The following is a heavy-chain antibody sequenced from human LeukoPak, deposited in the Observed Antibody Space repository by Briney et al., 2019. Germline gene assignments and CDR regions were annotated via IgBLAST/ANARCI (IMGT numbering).Heavy chain of an antibody. V-gene: IGHV1-2*06. CDR1: GYTFTGYY. J-gene: IGHJ5*02. CDR2: INPNSGGT. D-gene: IGHD6-13*01. CDR3: ARDSSSWYRTFDP. Sequence: ASVKVSCKASGYTFTGYYMHWVRQAPGQGLEWMGRINPNSGGTNYAQKFQGRVTMTRNTSISTAYMELSSLRSEDTAVYYCARDSSSWYRTFDPWGQGTLVTVSS.